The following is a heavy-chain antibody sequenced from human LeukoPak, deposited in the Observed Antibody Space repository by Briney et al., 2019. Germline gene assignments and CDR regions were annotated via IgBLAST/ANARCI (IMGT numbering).Heavy chain of an antibody. CDR2: IYNDGRT. Sequence: GGSLRLSCAASGFTVSNKYMTWVRQAPGKGLEWVSLIYNDGRTYYSDSVKGRYTISRDNSKNTVYLQMSSLRVEDTAVYYCARGLFLSGYLDAFDLWGQGTVVTVSS. D-gene: IGHD3-22*01. J-gene: IGHJ3*01. CDR3: ARGLFLSGYLDAFDL. CDR1: GFTVSNKY. V-gene: IGHV3-53*01.